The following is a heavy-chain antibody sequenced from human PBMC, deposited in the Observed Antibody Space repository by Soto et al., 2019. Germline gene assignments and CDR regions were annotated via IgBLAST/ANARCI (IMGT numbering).Heavy chain of an antibody. Sequence: ASVKVSCKASGYTFTSYGISWVRQAPGQGLEWMGWISAYNGNTNYAQKLQGRVTMTTDTSPSTAYMELRSLRSDDTAVYYCARDPYYDILTGEPNWFDPWGQGTLVTVSS. J-gene: IGHJ5*02. CDR3: ARDPYYDILTGEPNWFDP. CDR2: ISAYNGNT. D-gene: IGHD3-9*01. CDR1: GYTFTSYG. V-gene: IGHV1-18*01.